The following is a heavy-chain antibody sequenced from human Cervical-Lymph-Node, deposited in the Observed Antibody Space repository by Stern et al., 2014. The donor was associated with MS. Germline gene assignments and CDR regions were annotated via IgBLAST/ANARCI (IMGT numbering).Heavy chain of an antibody. CDR1: GYSFSDYW. Sequence: EVQLVQSGAEVRKPGESLKISCKGSGYSFSDYWIGWVRQMPGKGLEWMGVIYPGDFDTRYSPSFQGQVPLSADKSINTASLQWISLKASDTAMYFCARLACISVSRGGGGDAFDIWGQGTRVTVSS. D-gene: IGHD3-10*01. J-gene: IGHJ3*02. CDR2: IYPGDFDT. CDR3: ARLACISVSRGGGGDAFDI. V-gene: IGHV5-51*01.